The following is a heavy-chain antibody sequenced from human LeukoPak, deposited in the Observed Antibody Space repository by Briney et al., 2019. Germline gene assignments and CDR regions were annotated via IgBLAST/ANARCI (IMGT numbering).Heavy chain of an antibody. Sequence: SETLSLTCTVSGGSISSYYWSWIRQPPGKGLEWIGYIYYSGSTNYNPSLKSRVTISVDTSKNQFSLKLSSVTAADTAVYYCARCRGSGWLDAFGIWGQGTMVTVSS. CDR3: ARCRGSGWLDAFGI. J-gene: IGHJ3*02. D-gene: IGHD6-19*01. V-gene: IGHV4-59*01. CDR2: IYYSGST. CDR1: GGSISSYY.